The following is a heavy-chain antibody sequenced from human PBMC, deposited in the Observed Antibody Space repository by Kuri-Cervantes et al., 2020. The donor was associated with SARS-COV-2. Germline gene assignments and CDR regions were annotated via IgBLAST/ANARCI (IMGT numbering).Heavy chain of an antibody. CDR2: IYYSGST. D-gene: IGHD6-6*01. J-gene: IGHJ3*02. CDR1: GGSISSYY. CDR3: ARRGAGSSSAAFDI. V-gene: IGHV4-59*08. Sequence: SETLSLTCTVSGGSISSYYWSWIRQPPGKGLEWIGYIYYSGSTYYNPSLKSRVTISLDTSKNQFSLKLSSVTAADTAVYYCARRGAGSSSAAFDIWGLGTMVTVSS.